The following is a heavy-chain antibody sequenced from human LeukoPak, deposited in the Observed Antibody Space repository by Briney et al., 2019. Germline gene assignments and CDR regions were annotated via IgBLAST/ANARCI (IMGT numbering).Heavy chain of an antibody. J-gene: IGHJ4*02. V-gene: IGHV3-74*01. CDR1: GFTFTTHW. CDR3: ARGKYGGYFIGY. D-gene: IGHD5-12*01. CDR2: IKPDGSDT. Sequence: GGSLRLSCGASGFTFTTHWIHWVRQAPGKGLVWVSRIKPDGSDTNYADSVKGRFTISRDNAKNTVYLQMNSLRAEDTAVYYCARGKYGGYFIGYWGQGTLVTVSS.